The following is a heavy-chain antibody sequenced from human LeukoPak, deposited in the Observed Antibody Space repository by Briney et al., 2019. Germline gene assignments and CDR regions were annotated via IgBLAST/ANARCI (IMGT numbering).Heavy chain of an antibody. CDR3: ARDSTYYYDSGSSGPHYFAY. CDR1: GFTFSNYA. CDR2: VSYDGSIQ. J-gene: IGHJ4*02. Sequence: GGSLRLSCAASGFTFSNYAMHWVRQAPGKGPEWVAVVSYDGSIQYHTDSVKGRFTISRDNSKNTLSLQMNSLSAEDTAVYYCARDSTYYYDSGSSGPHYFAYWGQGTLVTVSS. D-gene: IGHD3-10*01. V-gene: IGHV3-30*10.